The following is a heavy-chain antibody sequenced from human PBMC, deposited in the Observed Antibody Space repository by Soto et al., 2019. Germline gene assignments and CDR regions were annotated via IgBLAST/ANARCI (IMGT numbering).Heavy chain of an antibody. J-gene: IGHJ6*02. D-gene: IGHD6-6*01. Sequence: SETLSLTCTVSGGSISSSSYYWGWIRQPPGKGLEWIGSIYSSGSTYYNPSLKSRVTISVDTSKNQFSLKLSSVTAADTAVYYCARLGQLGDRATLIDVWGQGTTVTVSS. CDR1: GGSISSSSYY. CDR3: ARLGQLGDRATLIDV. V-gene: IGHV4-39*01. CDR2: IYSSGST.